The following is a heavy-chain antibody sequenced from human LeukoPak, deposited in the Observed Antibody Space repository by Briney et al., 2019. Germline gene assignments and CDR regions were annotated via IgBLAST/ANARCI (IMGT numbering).Heavy chain of an antibody. J-gene: IGHJ4*02. V-gene: IGHV4-39*07. CDR1: GGSVSISSYY. Sequence: SETLSLTCTVSGGSVSISSYYWGWIRQPPGKGLEWIGSIYYSGSTYYNPSLKSRVSISVDTSKNQFSLKLNSVTAADTAVYYCARYHSGYDDYWGQGTLVTVSP. CDR2: IYYSGST. CDR3: ARYHSGYDDY. D-gene: IGHD5-12*01.